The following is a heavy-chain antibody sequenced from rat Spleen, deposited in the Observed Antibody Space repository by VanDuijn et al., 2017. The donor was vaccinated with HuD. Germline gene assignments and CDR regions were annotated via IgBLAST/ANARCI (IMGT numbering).Heavy chain of an antibody. J-gene: IGHJ4*01. V-gene: IGHV5S13*01. CDR3: ARPNMEGYVMDA. CDR1: GFTFSNYD. Sequence: EVQLVESGGGLVQPGRSLKLSCEASGFTFSNYDMAWVRQAPTKGLEWIASISTAGDNTYYRDSVKGRFTISRDNAKNTQYLQMDSLRSEDTATYYCARPNMEGYVMDAWGQGASVTVSS. CDR2: ISTAGDNT. D-gene: IGHD1-11*01.